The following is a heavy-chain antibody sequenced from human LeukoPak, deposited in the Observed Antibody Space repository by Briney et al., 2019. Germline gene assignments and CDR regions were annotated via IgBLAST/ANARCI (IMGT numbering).Heavy chain of an antibody. D-gene: IGHD2-21*02. Sequence: ASVKVSCKASGYTFTSYGISWVRQAPGQGLEWMGWNSAYNGNTNYAQKLQGRVTMTTDTSTSTAYMELRSLRSDDTAVYYCARDLRVVTATPHDAFDIWGQGTMVTVSS. CDR2: NSAYNGNT. V-gene: IGHV1-18*01. CDR1: GYTFTSYG. CDR3: ARDLRVVTATPHDAFDI. J-gene: IGHJ3*02.